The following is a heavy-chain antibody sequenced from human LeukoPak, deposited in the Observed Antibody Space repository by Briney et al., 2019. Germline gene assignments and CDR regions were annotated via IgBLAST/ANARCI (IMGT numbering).Heavy chain of an antibody. Sequence: GGSLRLSCAASGFTFSSYWMSWVRQAPGKGLEWVSGISWNSDSLVYADSVKGRFTISRDNAKNSLYLQMNSLRAEDTALYYCAKDPSAGSSWYTQTWFDYWGQGTLVTVSS. J-gene: IGHJ4*02. CDR3: AKDPSAGSSWYTQTWFDY. CDR1: GFTFSSYW. D-gene: IGHD6-13*01. CDR2: ISWNSDSL. V-gene: IGHV3-9*01.